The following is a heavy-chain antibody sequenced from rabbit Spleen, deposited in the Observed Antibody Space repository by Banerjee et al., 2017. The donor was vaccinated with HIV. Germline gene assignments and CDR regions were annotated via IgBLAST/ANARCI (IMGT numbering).Heavy chain of an antibody. D-gene: IGHD8-1*01. CDR1: GFSFSSAYW. CDR3: ARDIDGSTYSPYFNL. V-gene: IGHV1S40*01. J-gene: IGHJ4*01. CDR2: ISTSSGIT. Sequence: QSLEESGGDLVKPGASLTLTCKASGFSFSSAYWICWVRQAPGKGLEWSACISTSSGITYYASWAKGRFSMSKTSSTTVTLQMTSLTAADTATYFCARDIDGSTYSPYFNLWGPGTLVTVS.